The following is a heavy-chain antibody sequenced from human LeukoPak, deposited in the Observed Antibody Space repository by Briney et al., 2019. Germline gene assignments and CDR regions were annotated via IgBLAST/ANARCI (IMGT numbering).Heavy chain of an antibody. CDR2: IWYDGGKK. CDR1: GFTFSDYG. D-gene: IGHD2-15*01. V-gene: IGHV3-33*01. J-gene: IGHJ3*01. CDR3: VRYCNGGSCYRAAFDV. Sequence: PEGSLRLSCVVSGFTFSDYGMYWVRQAPGKGLEWVALIWYDGGKKYYTDSVRGRFTISRDNSKNTLYLQMNSLRAEDTAVYYCVRYCNGGSCYRAAFDVWGPGTMVTVSS.